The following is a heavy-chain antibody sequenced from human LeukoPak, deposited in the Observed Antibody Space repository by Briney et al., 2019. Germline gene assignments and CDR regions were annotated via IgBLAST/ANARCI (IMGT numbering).Heavy chain of an antibody. D-gene: IGHD3-16*01. CDR1: GFIFSSHN. CDR3: ARDGGCSYGHRIDY. V-gene: IGHV3-30-3*01. J-gene: IGHJ4*02. Sequence: GTSLRLSCAASGFIFSSHNMHWVRQAPGKGLEWVALISNDGINKYYADSVKGRFTISRDNSKTTLYLQMNGLRGEETAVYYCARDGGCSYGHRIDYWGQGTLVTVSS. CDR2: ISNDGINK.